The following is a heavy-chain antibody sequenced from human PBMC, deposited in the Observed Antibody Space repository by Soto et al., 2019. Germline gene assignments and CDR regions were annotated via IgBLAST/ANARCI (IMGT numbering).Heavy chain of an antibody. CDR3: ARDPHKTHNVGNSGGIAAAGHWCDP. CDR1: RYTFTSSG. V-gene: IGHV1-18*01. D-gene: IGHD6-13*01. CDR2: IRAYNGNT. J-gene: IGHJ5*02. Sequence: GASVKVSCQASRYTFTSSGISWVRQAPGQGVEWMGWIRAYNGNTDNAQTLQGRVTMTTDTSKSTYYMDLRSLRSDDTAVYYCARDPHKTHNVGNSGGIAAAGHWCDPWGQGTLVTVSS.